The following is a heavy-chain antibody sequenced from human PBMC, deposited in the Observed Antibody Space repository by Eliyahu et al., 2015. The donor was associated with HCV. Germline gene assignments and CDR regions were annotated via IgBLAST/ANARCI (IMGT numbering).Heavy chain of an antibody. CDR1: GGSISSSGYY. V-gene: IGHV4-39*01. CDR2: IYHSGNT. Sequence: QLQLQESGPGLVKPSETLSLTCTVSGGSISSSGYYWGWIRQPPGKGLEWIANIYHSGNTYYNPSLKSRVTISVDRSKNQFSLKLTSLTAADTALYYCARRSSLGSSGSRPFDYWGQGTRVTVSS. CDR3: ARRSSLGSSGSRPFDY. J-gene: IGHJ4*02. D-gene: IGHD3-22*01.